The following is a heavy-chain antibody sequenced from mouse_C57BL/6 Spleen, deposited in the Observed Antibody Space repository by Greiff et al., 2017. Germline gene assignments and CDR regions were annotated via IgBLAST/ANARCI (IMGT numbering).Heavy chain of an antibody. CDR1: GYAFSSSW. V-gene: IGHV1-82*01. CDR2: VYPGDGAT. CDR3: ARDGFDY. J-gene: IGHJ2*01. D-gene: IGHD2-3*01. Sequence: VQRVESGPELVQPGASVTISCKASGYAFSSSWMNWVKQRPGKGLAWIGRVYPGDGATNFNGKFTGKATLTAATSSSTAYMQLSSLTSADSAVYFCARDGFDYWGQGTTLTVSS.